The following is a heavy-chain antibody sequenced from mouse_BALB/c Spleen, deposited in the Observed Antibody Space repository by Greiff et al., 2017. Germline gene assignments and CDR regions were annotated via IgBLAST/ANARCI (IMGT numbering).Heavy chain of an antibody. V-gene: IGHV3-2*02. CDR3: ASDYRAWFAY. Sequence: DVQLQESGPGLVKPSQSLSLTCTVTGYSITSDYAWNWIRQFPGNKLEWMGYISYSGSTSYNPSLKSRISITRDTSKNQFFLQLNSVTTEDTATYYCASDYRAWFAYWGQGTLVTVSA. D-gene: IGHD2-14*01. CDR2: ISYSGST. CDR1: GYSITSDYA. J-gene: IGHJ3*01.